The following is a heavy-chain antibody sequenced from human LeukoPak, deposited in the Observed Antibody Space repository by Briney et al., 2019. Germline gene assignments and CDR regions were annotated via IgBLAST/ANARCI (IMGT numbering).Heavy chain of an antibody. CDR2: INHSGST. V-gene: IGHV4-34*01. J-gene: IGHJ3*02. D-gene: IGHD3-3*01. CDR3: ARGRFWSGYLYAFDI. Sequence: SETLSLTCAVYSGSFSGYYWSWIRQPPGKGLEWIGEINHSGSTNYNPSLKSRVTISVDTSKNQFSLKLSSVTAADTAVYYCARGRFWSGYLYAFDIWGQGTMVTVSS. CDR1: SGSFSGYY.